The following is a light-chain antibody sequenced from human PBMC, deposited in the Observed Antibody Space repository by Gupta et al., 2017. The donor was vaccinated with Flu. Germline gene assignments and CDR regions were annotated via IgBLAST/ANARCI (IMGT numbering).Light chain of an antibody. CDR3: QQSDDWPRT. V-gene: IGKV3-11*01. Sequence: PATLLWSSGTIATPSSSGSQDVGRFLGWYQQHPGQARRLLMSDASTRATGSADRCGGSWCGTDFTLIISSLEPEDLADYCCQQSDDWPRTFGQGTRLEIK. CDR1: QDVGRF. J-gene: IGKJ5*01. CDR2: DAS.